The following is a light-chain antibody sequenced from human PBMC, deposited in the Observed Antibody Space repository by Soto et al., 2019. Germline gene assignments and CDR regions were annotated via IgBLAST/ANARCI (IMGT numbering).Light chain of an antibody. Sequence: DIQMTQSPSSVSASVGDRVTITCRASQGIGRWLAWYQQKPGKAPELLIYDASSLHNGVPSRFSGSGSGTVFTLTISSLQPEDFATYYCQQGDSFPITFGQGTRREIK. J-gene: IGKJ5*01. V-gene: IGKV1D-12*01. CDR3: QQGDSFPIT. CDR1: QGIGRW. CDR2: DAS.